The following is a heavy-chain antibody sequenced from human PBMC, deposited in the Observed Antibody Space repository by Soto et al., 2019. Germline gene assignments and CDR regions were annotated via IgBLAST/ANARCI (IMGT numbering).Heavy chain of an antibody. Sequence: SETLSLTCTVSGGSMCNYYWSWIRQPPGKGLEWLGYIYSGGSTNYNPSLKSRVTISVDTSKNQFSLRLSSVTAADTAVYYCAKEGSSSWFAPWGQGTLVTVSS. CDR1: GGSMCNYY. CDR2: IYSGGST. D-gene: IGHD6-6*01. CDR3: AKEGSSSWFAP. V-gene: IGHV4-59*01. J-gene: IGHJ5*02.